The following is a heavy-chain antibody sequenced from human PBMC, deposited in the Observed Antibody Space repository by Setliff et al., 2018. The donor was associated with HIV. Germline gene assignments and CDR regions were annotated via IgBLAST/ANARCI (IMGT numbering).Heavy chain of an antibody. J-gene: IGHJ4*02. D-gene: IGHD6-13*01. CDR1: GYTFTGYY. Sequence: WASVKVSCKASGYTFTGYYMHWVRQAPGQGLEWVGRINPDSRGTNYAQTFQGRVTMTRDTSANTAYMELSRLRSDDTAVFYCARGVKGIATTGKYYFDYWGQGTLVTVSS. CDR3: ARGVKGIATTGKYYFDY. CDR2: INPDSRGT. V-gene: IGHV1-2*06.